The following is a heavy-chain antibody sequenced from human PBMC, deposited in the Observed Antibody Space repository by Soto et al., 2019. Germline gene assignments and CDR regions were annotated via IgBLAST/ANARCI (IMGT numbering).Heavy chain of an antibody. CDR1: AGSISSGGYY. CDR2: IYYSGST. D-gene: IGHD3-16*01. Sequence: SETLSPTCTVSAGSISSGGYYWSWIRQHPGEGLEWFGYIYYSGSTYYNPSLKSRVTISVDTSKNQFSLKLSSVTAADTAVYYCARDLGGQSVYFDYWGQGTLVTVSS. V-gene: IGHV4-31*03. J-gene: IGHJ4*02. CDR3: ARDLGGQSVYFDY.